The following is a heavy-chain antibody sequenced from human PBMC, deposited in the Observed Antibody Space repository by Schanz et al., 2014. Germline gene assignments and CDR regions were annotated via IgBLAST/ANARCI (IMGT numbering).Heavy chain of an antibody. Sequence: EVQLLESGGGLVQPGGSLRLSCAASGFTFSSYAMSWVRQAPGKGLEWVSYVSRSTPDIYYADSVRGRFTMSRDNSRDTVYLQMNSLRADDTAMYYCARWFLIRGVILDSWGQGTLVTVSS. CDR3: ARWFLIRGVILDS. J-gene: IGHJ4*02. CDR1: GFTFSSYA. V-gene: IGHV3-23*01. CDR2: VSRSTPDI. D-gene: IGHD3-10*01.